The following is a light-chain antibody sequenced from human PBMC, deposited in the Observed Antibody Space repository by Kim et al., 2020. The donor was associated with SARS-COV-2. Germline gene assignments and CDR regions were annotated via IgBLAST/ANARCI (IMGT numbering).Light chain of an antibody. J-gene: IGLJ3*02. CDR2: RNN. Sequence: ELTQPPSASGTPGQRVTISCSGSSSNIGSNYVYWYQQLPGTAPKLLIYRNNQRPSGVPDRFSGSKSGTSASRAISGLRSEDEADYYCAAWDDSLSGWVFGGGTQLTVL. V-gene: IGLV1-47*01. CDR3: AAWDDSLSGWV. CDR1: SSNIGSNY.